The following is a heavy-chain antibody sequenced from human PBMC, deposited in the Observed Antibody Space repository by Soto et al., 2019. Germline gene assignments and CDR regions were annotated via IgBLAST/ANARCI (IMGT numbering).Heavy chain of an antibody. CDR1: GYTFTGYY. CDR2: INPNSGGT. D-gene: IGHD5-18*01. CDR3: ARDRSDTAMVNYHYGMDV. Sequence: ASVKVSCKASGYTFTGYYMHWVRQAPGQGLEWMGWINPNSGGTNYAQKFQGWVTMTRDTSISTAYMELSRLRSDDTAVYYCARDRSDTAMVNYHYGMDVWGQGTTVTVSS. J-gene: IGHJ6*02. V-gene: IGHV1-2*04.